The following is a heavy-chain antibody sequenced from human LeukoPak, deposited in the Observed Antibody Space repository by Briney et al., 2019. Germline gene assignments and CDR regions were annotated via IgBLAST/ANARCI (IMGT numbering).Heavy chain of an antibody. D-gene: IGHD6-19*01. CDR1: GFTLSSYN. CDR3: ARSRGSLQQWLVGAFDI. Sequence: GGSLRLSCAASGFTLSSYNMKWVRQAPGKGLEWVSSISYRSSDIEYADSVKGRFTISRDNAKNSLYLQMNSLRAEDTAVYYCARSRGSLQQWLVGAFDIWGQGTMVTVSS. J-gene: IGHJ3*02. CDR2: ISYRSSDI. V-gene: IGHV3-21*01.